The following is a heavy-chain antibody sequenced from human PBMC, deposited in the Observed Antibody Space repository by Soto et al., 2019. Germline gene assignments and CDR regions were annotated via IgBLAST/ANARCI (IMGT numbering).Heavy chain of an antibody. D-gene: IGHD3-16*02. CDR3: ARVRVIRGVIPSHFGL. Sequence: SVKVSCKASGGTFNSYGISWVRQAPGQGLDWMGVIIPLYGTVNYAQKFQGRVSITAGKSTSTAYMDLNSLRYDDTAVYYCARVRVIRGVIPSHFGLWRQGTQVTVSS. CDR2: IIPLYGTV. CDR1: GGTFNSYG. J-gene: IGHJ4*02. V-gene: IGHV1-69*06.